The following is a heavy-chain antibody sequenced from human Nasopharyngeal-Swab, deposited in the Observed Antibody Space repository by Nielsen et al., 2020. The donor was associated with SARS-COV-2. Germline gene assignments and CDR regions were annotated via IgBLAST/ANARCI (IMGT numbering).Heavy chain of an antibody. V-gene: IGHV3-11*04. Sequence: GESLKISCAASGFTFSDYYMSWIRQAPGTGLEYISYISGSGGTIYYGDSTKGRFTISRDNAKNSLYLQMNSLRAEDTAVYYCARDRANWDFDYWGQGTLVTVSS. D-gene: IGHD7-27*01. CDR1: GFTFSDYY. J-gene: IGHJ4*02. CDR2: ISGSGGTI. CDR3: ARDRANWDFDY.